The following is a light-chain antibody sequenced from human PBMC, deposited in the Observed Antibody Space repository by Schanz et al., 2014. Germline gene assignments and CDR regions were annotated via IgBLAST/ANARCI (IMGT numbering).Light chain of an antibody. CDR2: NVR. CDR3: SSYTSSNTLV. J-gene: IGLJ2*01. CDR1: SSDVGGYDY. V-gene: IGLV2-14*01. Sequence: QSALTQPASVSGSPGQSITISCTGGSSDVGGYDYVSWYQQQPGKAPKLLIYNVRNRSSGVSNRFSGSKSGNTASLVISGLQTEDEADYYCSSYTSSNTLVFGGGTKLTVL.